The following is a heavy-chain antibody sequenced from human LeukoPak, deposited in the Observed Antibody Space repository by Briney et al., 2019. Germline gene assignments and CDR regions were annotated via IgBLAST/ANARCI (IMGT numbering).Heavy chain of an antibody. CDR2: ISSSSSYI. Sequence: GGSLRLSCAASGFTFSSYSMNWVRQAPGKGLEWVSSISSSSSYIYYADSVKGRFTISRDNAKNSLYLQMNSLRAEDTAVYYCARGRRSGGITMIRGVKDRGWFDPWGQGTLVTVSS. J-gene: IGHJ5*02. V-gene: IGHV3-21*01. CDR1: GFTFSSYS. D-gene: IGHD3-10*01. CDR3: ARGRRSGGITMIRGVKDRGWFDP.